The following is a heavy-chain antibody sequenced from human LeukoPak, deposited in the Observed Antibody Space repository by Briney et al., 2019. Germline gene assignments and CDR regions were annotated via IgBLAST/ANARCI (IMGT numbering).Heavy chain of an antibody. V-gene: IGHV4-38-2*02. D-gene: IGHD6-13*01. J-gene: IGHJ4*02. CDR2: IYHSGST. Sequence: SETLSLTCTVSGYSISSGYYWGWIRQSPGKGLEWIGSIYHSGSTYYNPSLKSRVTISVDTSKNHFSLKLSSVTAADTAVYYCARDVQQQLVFDYWGQGTLVTVSS. CDR3: ARDVQQQLVFDY. CDR1: GYSISSGYY.